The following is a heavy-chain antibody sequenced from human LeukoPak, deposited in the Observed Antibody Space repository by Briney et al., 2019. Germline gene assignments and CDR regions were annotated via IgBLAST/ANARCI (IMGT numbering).Heavy chain of an antibody. V-gene: IGHV3-30*18. J-gene: IGHJ1*01. CDR2: ISYDGSNK. CDR1: GFTFSSYG. Sequence: PGGSLRLSCAASGFTFSSYGMHWVRQAPGKGLEWVAVISYDGSNKYYADSVKGRFTIPRDNSKNTLYLQMNSLRTEDTAIYYCAKEDVVVITIRYFQHWGQGTLVTVSS. D-gene: IGHD3-22*01. CDR3: AKEDVVVITIRYFQH.